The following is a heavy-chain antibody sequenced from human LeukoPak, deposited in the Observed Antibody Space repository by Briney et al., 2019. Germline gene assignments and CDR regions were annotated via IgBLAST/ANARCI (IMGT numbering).Heavy chain of an antibody. CDR3: ARGRFGEPIDY. Sequence: SQTLSLTCAVSGGSISSGGYSWSWIQQPPGEGLEWIGYIYHSGSTYYNPSLKSRVTISVDRSKNQFSLKLSSVTAADTAVYYCARGRFGEPIDYWGQGTLVTVSS. V-gene: IGHV4-30-2*01. CDR2: IYHSGST. J-gene: IGHJ4*02. D-gene: IGHD3-10*01. CDR1: GGSISSGGYS.